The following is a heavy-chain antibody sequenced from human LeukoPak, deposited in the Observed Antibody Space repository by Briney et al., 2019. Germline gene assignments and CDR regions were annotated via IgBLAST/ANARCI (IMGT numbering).Heavy chain of an antibody. D-gene: IGHD3-22*01. V-gene: IGHV4-30-2*01. Sequence: SETLSLTCAVSGVSISSGGYSWSWLRQPPGKGLEWIVYIYHSGSTYYNPSLKSRVTISVDRSKNQFSLKLSSVTAADTAVYYCARTRGYQEPDAFDIWGQGTMVTVSS. CDR1: GVSISSGGYS. J-gene: IGHJ3*02. CDR3: ARTRGYQEPDAFDI. CDR2: IYHSGST.